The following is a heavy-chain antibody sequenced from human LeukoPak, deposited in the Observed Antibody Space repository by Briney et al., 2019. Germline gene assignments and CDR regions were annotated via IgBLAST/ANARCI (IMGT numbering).Heavy chain of an antibody. J-gene: IGHJ4*02. Sequence: PGGSLRLSCAASGFTFSSYAMHWVRQAPGKGLEWVAVISYDGSNKYYADSVKGRFTISRDNSKNTLYLQMNSLRAEDTAVYYCARGEGDYSDTSGYAVDYWGQGTLVTVSS. V-gene: IGHV3-30-3*01. CDR2: ISYDGSNK. CDR3: ARGEGDYSDTSGYAVDY. CDR1: GFTFSSYA. D-gene: IGHD3-22*01.